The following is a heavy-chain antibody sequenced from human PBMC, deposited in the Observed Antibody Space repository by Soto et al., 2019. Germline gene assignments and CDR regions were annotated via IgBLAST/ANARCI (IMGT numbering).Heavy chain of an antibody. V-gene: IGHV3-33*01. CDR3: ARGRDNWNYDQNWGMDV. Sequence: PGGSLRLSCAASGFTFSSYGMHWVRQAPGKGLEWVAVIWYDGSNKYYADSVKGRFTISRDNSKNTLYLQMNSLRAEDTAVYYCARGRDNWNYDQNWGMDVWGQGTTVTVSS. CDR1: GFTFSSYG. J-gene: IGHJ6*02. CDR2: IWYDGSNK. D-gene: IGHD1-7*01.